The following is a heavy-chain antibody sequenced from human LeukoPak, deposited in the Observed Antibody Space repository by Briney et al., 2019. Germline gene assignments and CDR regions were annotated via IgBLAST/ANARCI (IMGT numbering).Heavy chain of an antibody. CDR3: ARAPKTLGFKPGYSSGWYLSYYYYMDV. CDR1: GFTFSSYG. CDR2: ISSSGSTI. D-gene: IGHD6-19*01. V-gene: IGHV3-48*04. J-gene: IGHJ6*03. Sequence: PGGTLRLSCAASGFTFSSYGMSWVRQAPGKGLEWVSAISSSGSTIYYADSVKGRFTISRDNAKNSLYLQMNSLRAEDTAVYYCARAPKTLGFKPGYSSGWYLSYYYYMDVWGKGTTVTISS.